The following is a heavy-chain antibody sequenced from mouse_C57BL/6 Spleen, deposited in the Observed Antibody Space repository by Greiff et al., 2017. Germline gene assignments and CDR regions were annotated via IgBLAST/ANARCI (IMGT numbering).Heavy chain of an antibody. D-gene: IGHD1-1*01. CDR3: ARSGYYGSSGYYAMDY. CDR1: DSEVFPIAY. J-gene: IGHJ4*01. Sequence: VQLQQSGSELRSPGSSVKLSCKDFDSEVFPIAYMSWVRQKPGHGFEWIGGILPSIGRTIYGEKFEDKATLDADTLSNTAYLELNSLTSEDSDIYYCARSGYYGSSGYYAMDYWGQGTSVTVSS. V-gene: IGHV15-2*01. CDR2: ILPSIGRT.